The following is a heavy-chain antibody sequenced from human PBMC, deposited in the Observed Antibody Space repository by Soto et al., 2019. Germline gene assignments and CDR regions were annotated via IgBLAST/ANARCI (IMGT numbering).Heavy chain of an antibody. CDR1: GYTFTTYG. V-gene: IGHV1-18*01. CDR2: ISSYNDNT. CDR3: ARDGFDAGLVRYSYGYSSPRSYGMDV. J-gene: IGHJ6*02. Sequence: QGQLVQSGAEVKKPGTSVKVSCKASGYTFTTYGISWVRQAPGQGLEWMGWISSYNDNTNYAQKLQDRVTMTTDTSTSKAYMELRILTSHDTSVYYCARDGFDAGLVRYSYGYSSPRSYGMDVWGQGTTVTVSS. D-gene: IGHD5-18*01.